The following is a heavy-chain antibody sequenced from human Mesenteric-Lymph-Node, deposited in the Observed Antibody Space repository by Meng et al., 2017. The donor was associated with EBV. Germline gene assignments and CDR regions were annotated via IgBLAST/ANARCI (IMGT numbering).Heavy chain of an antibody. D-gene: IGHD3-16*02. CDR2: TYYRSKWYN. CDR1: GDSVSGSSVV. Sequence: QGQLPQSGPGLVKPSQTLSITCAISGDSVSGSSVVWSWIRQSPSRGLEWLGRTYYRSKWYNDYALSVKSRMTISPDTSKNQFSLQLNSVTPEDTAVYYCAREGGSGTYHPFDYWGQGTLVTVSS. CDR3: AREGGSGTYHPFDY. J-gene: IGHJ4*02. V-gene: IGHV6-1*01.